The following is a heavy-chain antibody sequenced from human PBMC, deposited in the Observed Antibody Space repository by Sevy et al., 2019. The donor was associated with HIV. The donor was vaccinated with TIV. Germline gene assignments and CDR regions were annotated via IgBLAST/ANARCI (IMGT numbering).Heavy chain of an antibody. Sequence: GGSLRLSCAASGFSFSSYGMHWVRQAPGKGLEWVAALSYHGRNEFYGDSVKGRFTISRDNSKKTLYLQVNSLRAEDTAVYYCARDFTGFNGMDVWGQGTMVTVS. CDR2: LSYHGRNE. D-gene: IGHD3-9*01. V-gene: IGHV3-30*03. CDR1: GFSFSSYG. J-gene: IGHJ6*02. CDR3: ARDFTGFNGMDV.